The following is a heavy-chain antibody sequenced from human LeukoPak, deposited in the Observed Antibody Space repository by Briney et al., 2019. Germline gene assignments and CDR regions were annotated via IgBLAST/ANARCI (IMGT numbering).Heavy chain of an antibody. CDR2: ISYDGSNK. V-gene: IGHV3-30-3*01. J-gene: IGHJ4*02. D-gene: IGHD4-11*01. CDR3: ARGGYSNYYFDY. CDR1: GFTFSSYA. Sequence: GGSLRLSCAASGFTFSSYAMHWVRQAPGKGLEWVAVISYDGSNKYYADSVKGRFTISRDNSKNTLYLQMNSLRAEDTAVYYCARGGYSNYYFDYWGQGTLVTVSS.